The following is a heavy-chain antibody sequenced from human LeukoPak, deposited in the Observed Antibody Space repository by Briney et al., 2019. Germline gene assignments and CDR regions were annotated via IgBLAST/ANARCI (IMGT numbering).Heavy chain of an antibody. CDR3: ATDGKETYCGGDCYSGIDY. Sequence: GGSLRLSCAASGFTFSSYSMNWVRQAPGKGLEWVSYISSSSSTIYYADSVKGRFTISRDNAKNSLYLQMNSLRAEDTAVYYCATDGKETYCGGDCYSGIDYWGQGTLVTVSS. CDR2: ISSSSSTI. V-gene: IGHV3-48*01. D-gene: IGHD2-21*02. CDR1: GFTFSSYS. J-gene: IGHJ4*02.